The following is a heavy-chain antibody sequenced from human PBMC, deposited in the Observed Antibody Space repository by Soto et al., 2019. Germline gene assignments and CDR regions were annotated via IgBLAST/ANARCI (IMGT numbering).Heavy chain of an antibody. CDR2: IKSNTDGGTT. J-gene: IGHJ6*03. D-gene: IGHD6-13*01. Sequence: GGSLRLSCAASGGTFNNAWMSWVRQTPGKGLEWVGRIKSNTDGGTTDYAAPVKARFTISRDDSKNTLYLQMNSLRAEDTAVYYCAKDTLSPERAAAGDYYMDVWGKGTTVTVSS. CDR1: GGTFNNAW. V-gene: IGHV3-15*01. CDR3: AKDTLSPERAAAGDYYMDV.